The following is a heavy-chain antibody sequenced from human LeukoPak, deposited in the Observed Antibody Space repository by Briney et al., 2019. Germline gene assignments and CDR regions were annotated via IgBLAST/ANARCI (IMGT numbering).Heavy chain of an antibody. V-gene: IGHV4-34*01. CDR2: INHSGST. Sequence: SETLSLTCAVYGGSFSGYYWSWIRQPPGKGLEWIGEINHSGSTNYNPSLKSRVTISVDTSKNQFSLKLSSVTAADTAVYYCARLPTDLRAVDYWGQGTLVTVSS. CDR3: ARLPTDLRAVDY. J-gene: IGHJ4*02. D-gene: IGHD4-17*01. CDR1: GGSFSGYY.